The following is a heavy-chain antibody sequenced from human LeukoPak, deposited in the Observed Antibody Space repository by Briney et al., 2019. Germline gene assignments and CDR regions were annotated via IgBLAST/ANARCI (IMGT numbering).Heavy chain of an antibody. Sequence: SETLSLTCTVSGGSISSCYWSWIRQPPGKGLEWIGYIYYSGSTNYNPSLKSRVTISVDTSKNQFSLKLSSVTAADTAAYYCARLSLTYSNQRGVVRGDSFDYWGQRTLVTVSS. V-gene: IGHV4-59*08. CDR3: ARLSLTYSNQRGVVRGDSFDY. J-gene: IGHJ4*02. CDR1: GGSISSCY. D-gene: IGHD3-10*01. CDR2: IYYSGST.